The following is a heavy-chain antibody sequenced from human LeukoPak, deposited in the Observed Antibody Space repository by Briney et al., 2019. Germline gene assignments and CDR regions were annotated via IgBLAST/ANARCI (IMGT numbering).Heavy chain of an antibody. Sequence: SETLSLTCTVSGGSIYSSSYYWGWIRQPPGKGLEWMGSIYYTGSTYYNPSRKGRVTISVDTSKNRFSLKLSSLTAADTAVYSCATRTPSIAALLGYYYMDVWGKGTTVTVSS. D-gene: IGHD6-6*01. CDR1: GGSIYSSSYY. CDR3: ATRTPSIAALLGYYYMDV. V-gene: IGHV4-39*07. J-gene: IGHJ6*03. CDR2: IYYTGST.